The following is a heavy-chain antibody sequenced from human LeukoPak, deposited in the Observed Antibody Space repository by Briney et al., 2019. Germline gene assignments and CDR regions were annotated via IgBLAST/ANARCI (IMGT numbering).Heavy chain of an antibody. CDR3: ARDREDGYNSGCFDY. Sequence: ASVKVSCKASGYTFTSYYMHWVRQAPGQGLEWMGIINPSGGSTSYAQKFQGRVTMTRDTSTSTVYMELSSLRSEDTAVYYCARDREDGYNSGCFDYWGQGTLVTVSS. CDR2: INPSGGST. J-gene: IGHJ4*02. D-gene: IGHD5-24*01. CDR1: GYTFTSYY. V-gene: IGHV1-46*01.